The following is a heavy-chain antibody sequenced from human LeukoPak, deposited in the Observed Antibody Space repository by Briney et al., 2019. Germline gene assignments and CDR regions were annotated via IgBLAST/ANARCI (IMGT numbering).Heavy chain of an antibody. CDR1: EFTFNNYA. J-gene: IGHJ6*03. D-gene: IGHD2-21*01. CDR2: ISGRGGIT. V-gene: IGHV3-23*01. CDR3: AKALRETHRPVYSHYYMDV. Sequence: GGSLRLSCAASEFTFNNYAVSWVRQAPGQGLEWVSTISGRGGITYYADSVKGRFTISRDNSKNTVFLQMNSLRVDDTAVYYCAKALRETHRPVYSHYYMDVWGKGTTVTVSS.